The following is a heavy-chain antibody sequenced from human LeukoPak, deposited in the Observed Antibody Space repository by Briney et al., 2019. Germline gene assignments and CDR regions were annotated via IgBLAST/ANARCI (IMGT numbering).Heavy chain of an antibody. V-gene: IGHV3-30-3*01. CDR1: GFTLGNYA. J-gene: IGHJ4*02. CDR2: ISNDGNDK. CDR3: VRGRGSSWYFDY. Sequence: QPGRSLRLSCAASGFTLGNYAMHWVRQAPGKGLEWVAVISNDGNDKYHAESVKGRFTISRDNPKNTLYLQMNSLRAEDTAVYYCVRGRGSSWYFDYWGQGTLVTVSS. D-gene: IGHD6-13*01.